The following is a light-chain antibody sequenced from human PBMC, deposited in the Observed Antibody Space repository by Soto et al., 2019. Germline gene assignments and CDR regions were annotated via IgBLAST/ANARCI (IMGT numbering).Light chain of an antibody. Sequence: EIVLTQSPATLSLSPGERATLSCRASLSVTNFLAWYQQKPGQPPRLLFFDASSRASGVPHRFSAGGSGTDFTLIISSLQPEDFAVYYCQQRVNWPPTFGGGTKVDI. J-gene: IGKJ4*01. CDR3: QQRVNWPPT. V-gene: IGKV3-11*01. CDR2: DAS. CDR1: LSVTNF.